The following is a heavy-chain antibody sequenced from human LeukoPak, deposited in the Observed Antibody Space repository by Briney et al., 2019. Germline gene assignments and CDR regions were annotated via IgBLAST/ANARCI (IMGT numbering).Heavy chain of an antibody. D-gene: IGHD3-22*01. V-gene: IGHV1-46*01. CDR3: ARDKDGYYDSSGYYGAFDV. J-gene: IGHJ3*01. Sequence: ASVKVSCKASGYTFTSYYMHWVRQAPGQGLEWMGGIIPMFDTPIYPQKFQGRVTITTDESTSTVYMELSSLRSEDTAVYYCARDKDGYYDSSGYYGAFDVWGQGTTVIVSS. CDR2: IIPMFDTP. CDR1: GYTFTSYY.